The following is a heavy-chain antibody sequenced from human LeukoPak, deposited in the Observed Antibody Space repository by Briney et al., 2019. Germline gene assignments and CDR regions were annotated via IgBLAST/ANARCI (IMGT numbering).Heavy chain of an antibody. Sequence: GGSLRLSCAASGFTVSSNYMSWVRQAPGKGLEWVSVISGSGGSTYYADSVKGRFTISRDNSKNTLYLQMNSLRAEDTAVYYCAKEGYRYGGYDLNWGQGTLVTVSS. CDR3: AKEGYRYGGYDLN. J-gene: IGHJ4*02. V-gene: IGHV3-23*01. CDR1: GFTVSSNY. CDR2: ISGSGGST. D-gene: IGHD5-12*01.